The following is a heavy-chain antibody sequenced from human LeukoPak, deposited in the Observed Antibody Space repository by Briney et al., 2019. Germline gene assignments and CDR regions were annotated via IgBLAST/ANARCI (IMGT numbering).Heavy chain of an antibody. Sequence: PGGSLRLSCAASGFTFSSYAMNWVRQAPGKGLEWVSAISGSGGSTYYADSVKGRFTISRDNSKNTLYLQMNSLRAEDTAVYYCAKDPNWDSYWYFDLWGRGTLVTVSS. CDR2: ISGSGGST. CDR1: GFTFSSYA. J-gene: IGHJ2*01. D-gene: IGHD7-27*01. V-gene: IGHV3-23*01. CDR3: AKDPNWDSYWYFDL.